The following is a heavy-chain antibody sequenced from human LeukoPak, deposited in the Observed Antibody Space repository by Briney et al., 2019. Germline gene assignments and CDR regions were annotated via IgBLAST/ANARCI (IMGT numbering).Heavy chain of an antibody. CDR3: ARDKVVGATHFDY. J-gene: IGHJ4*02. CDR1: GFTSSNYG. D-gene: IGHD1-26*01. Sequence: PGRSLRLSCVASGFTSSNYGMHWVRQSPGKGLEWVANIKQDGSEKYYVDSVKGRFTISRDNAKNSLVLQMDSLRADDTAVYYCARDKVVGATHFDYWGQGTLVTVSS. CDR2: IKQDGSEK. V-gene: IGHV3-7*04.